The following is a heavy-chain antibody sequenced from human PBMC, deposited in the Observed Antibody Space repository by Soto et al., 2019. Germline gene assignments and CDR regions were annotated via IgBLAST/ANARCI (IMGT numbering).Heavy chain of an antibody. D-gene: IGHD3-22*01. J-gene: IGHJ4*02. CDR1: GGSISSGGYY. Sequence: SETLSLTCTVSGGSISSGGYYWSWIRQHPGKGLEWIGYIYYSGSTYYNPSLKSRVTISVDTSKNQFSLKLSSVTAADTAVYYCARVFYDSSGYRPDYWGQGTLVTVSS. CDR3: ARVFYDSSGYRPDY. CDR2: IYYSGST. V-gene: IGHV4-31*03.